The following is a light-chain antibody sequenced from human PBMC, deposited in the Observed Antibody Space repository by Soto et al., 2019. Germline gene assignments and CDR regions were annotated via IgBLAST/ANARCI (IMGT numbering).Light chain of an antibody. J-gene: IGKJ4*01. Sequence: ERVLTQSPGTLFLSPGERATLSCRASQSVSSSYLAWYQQKPGQAPRLLIYGASSRATGIPDRFSGSGSGTDFTLTISRLEPEDFAVYYCQKYGSSPLTFGGGTKVDIK. CDR3: QKYGSSPLT. CDR2: GAS. CDR1: QSVSSSY. V-gene: IGKV3-20*01.